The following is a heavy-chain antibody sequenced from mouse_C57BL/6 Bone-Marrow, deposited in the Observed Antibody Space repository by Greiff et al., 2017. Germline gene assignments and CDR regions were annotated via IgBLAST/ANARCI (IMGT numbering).Heavy chain of an antibody. CDR3: ARGGPITTVVEYYFDY. CDR1: GYTFTSYG. Sequence: QVQLQQSGAELARPGASVKLSCKASGYTFTSYGIRWVKQRTGQGLEWIGEIYPRSGNTYYNEKFTGKATLTADKSSSTVYMELRGLTSEDSAVYFCARGGPITTVVEYYFDYWGQGTTLTVSS. J-gene: IGHJ2*01. CDR2: IYPRSGNT. D-gene: IGHD1-1*01. V-gene: IGHV1-81*01.